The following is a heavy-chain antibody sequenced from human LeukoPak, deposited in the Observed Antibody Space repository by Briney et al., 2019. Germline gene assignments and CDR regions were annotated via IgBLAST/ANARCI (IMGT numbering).Heavy chain of an antibody. Sequence: GGSLRLSCAASGFTFRNYWMSWVRQAPGKGLEWVAVISYDGSNKYYADSVKGRFTISRDNSKNTLYLQMNSLRAEDTAVYYCAKDLLRSAQPMEGVAFDIWGQGTMVTVSS. V-gene: IGHV3-30*18. J-gene: IGHJ3*02. D-gene: IGHD3-3*01. CDR1: GFTFRNYW. CDR2: ISYDGSNK. CDR3: AKDLLRSAQPMEGVAFDI.